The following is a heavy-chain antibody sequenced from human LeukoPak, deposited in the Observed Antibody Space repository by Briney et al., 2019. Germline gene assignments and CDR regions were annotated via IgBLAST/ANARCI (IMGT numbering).Heavy chain of an antibody. CDR3: ARGGYYYGSGSYYNRPHPIYFDY. V-gene: IGHV3-66*01. D-gene: IGHD3-10*01. CDR1: GFTVSSNY. Sequence: GGSLRLSCAASGFTVSSNYMSWVRQAPGKGLEWVSVIYSGGSTYYADSVKGRFTISRDNSKNTLYLQMNSLRAADTAVYYCARGGYYYGSGSYYNRPHPIYFDYWGQGTLVTVSS. CDR2: IYSGGST. J-gene: IGHJ4*02.